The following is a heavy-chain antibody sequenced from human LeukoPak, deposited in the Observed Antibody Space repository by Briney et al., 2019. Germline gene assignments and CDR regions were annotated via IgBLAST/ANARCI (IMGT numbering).Heavy chain of an antibody. CDR1: GFTFSGYE. J-gene: IGHJ4*02. Sequence: HPGGSLRLSCAASGFTFSGYEMNWVRQAPGKGLEWVSYISTSGNTRYYADSVKGRFTISRDNAKNSLYLQMNSLRVEDTAVYYCARELSGTTSYYFDYWGQGTLVTVSS. V-gene: IGHV3-48*03. CDR3: ARELSGTTSYYFDY. D-gene: IGHD1-7*01. CDR2: ISTSGNTR.